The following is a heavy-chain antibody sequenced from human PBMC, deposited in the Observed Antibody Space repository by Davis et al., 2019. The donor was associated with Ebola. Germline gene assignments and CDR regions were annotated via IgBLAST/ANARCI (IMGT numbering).Heavy chain of an antibody. Sequence: GESLKISCAASGFTFSGSTMHWVRQAPGKGLEWVANIKQDGSEKYYVDSVKGRFTISRDNAKNSLYLQMNSLRAEDTAVYYCARRGYCSGGSCYRYYYYYGMDVWGQGTTVTVSS. CDR3: ARRGYCSGGSCYRYYYYYGMDV. CDR2: IKQDGSEK. CDR1: GFTFSGST. D-gene: IGHD2-15*01. J-gene: IGHJ6*02. V-gene: IGHV3-7*03.